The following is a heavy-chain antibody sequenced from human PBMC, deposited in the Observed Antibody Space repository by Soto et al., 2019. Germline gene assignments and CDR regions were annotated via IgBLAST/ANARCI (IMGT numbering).Heavy chain of an antibody. CDR2: ISSSSSYI. Sequence: GSLRLSCAASGFTXSSYSMNWVRQAPGKGLEWVSSISSSSSYIYYADSVKGRFTISRDNAKNSLYLQMNSLRAEDTAVYYCARDNFYYYDSSGYYLFDYWGQGTLVTVSS. J-gene: IGHJ4*02. V-gene: IGHV3-21*01. CDR3: ARDNFYYYDSSGYYLFDY. D-gene: IGHD3-22*01. CDR1: GFTXSSYS.